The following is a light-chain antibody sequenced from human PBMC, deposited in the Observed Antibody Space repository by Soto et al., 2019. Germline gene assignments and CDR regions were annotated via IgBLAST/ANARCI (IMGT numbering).Light chain of an antibody. V-gene: IGLV2-11*01. Sequence: QSLLTQPRSVSGSPGQSFTISCTGTSSDVGGYNHVSWYQQHPGKAPKLMIYDVSKRPSGVPDRFSGSKSGNTASLTISGLQAEDEADYYCCSYAGSYTFYVFGTGTKVTVL. CDR3: CSYAGSYTFYV. CDR2: DVS. J-gene: IGLJ1*01. CDR1: SSDVGGYNH.